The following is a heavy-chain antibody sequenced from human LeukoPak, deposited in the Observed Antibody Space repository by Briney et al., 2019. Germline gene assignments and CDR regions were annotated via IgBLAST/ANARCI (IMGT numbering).Heavy chain of an antibody. CDR3: ARDGYSSGWYEGNWFDP. J-gene: IGHJ5*02. V-gene: IGHV3-7*01. Sequence: PGGSLRLSCAASGFTFSSYWMSWVRQAPGKGLEWVANIKQDGSEKYYADSVKGRFTISRDNSKNTLYLQMNSLRAEDTAVYYCARDGYSSGWYEGNWFDPWGQGTLVTVSS. CDR2: IKQDGSEK. CDR1: GFTFSSYW. D-gene: IGHD6-19*01.